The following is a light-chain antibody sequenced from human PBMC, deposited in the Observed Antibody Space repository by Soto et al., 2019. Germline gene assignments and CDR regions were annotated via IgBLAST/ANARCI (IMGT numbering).Light chain of an antibody. CDR2: EVS. J-gene: IGLJ1*01. CDR1: SSDVGGYNY. CDR3: SSYRSSSTV. V-gene: IGLV2-14*01. Sequence: QSALTQPASVTGSPGQSITISCTGTSSDVGGYNYVSWYQQHPGKAPKLMIYEVSNRPSGVSNRFSGSKSDNTASLTISGLQAEDEADYYCSSYRSSSTVFGTGTNLTVL.